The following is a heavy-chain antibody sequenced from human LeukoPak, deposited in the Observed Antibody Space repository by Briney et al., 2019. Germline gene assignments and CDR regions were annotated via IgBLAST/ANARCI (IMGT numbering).Heavy chain of an antibody. D-gene: IGHD2-2*01. CDR1: GGSFSGYY. J-gene: IGHJ3*02. CDR3: ARSIHQLLFRGAFDI. CDR2: INHSGST. V-gene: IGHV4-34*01. Sequence: SETLSLTCAVYGGSFSGYYWSWIRQPPGKGLEWIGEINHSGSTNYSPSLKSRVTISVDTSKNQFSLKLSSVTAADTAVYYCARSIHQLLFRGAFDIWGQGTMVTVSS.